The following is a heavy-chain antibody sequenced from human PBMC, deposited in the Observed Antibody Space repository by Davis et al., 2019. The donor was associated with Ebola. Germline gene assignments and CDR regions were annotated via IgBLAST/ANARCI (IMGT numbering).Heavy chain of an antibody. V-gene: IGHV4-61*08. CDR1: GGSISSGGYY. CDR2: IYYSGST. Sequence: PSETLSLTCTVSGGSISSGGYYWSWIRQHPGKGLEWIGYIYYSGSTNYNPSLKSRVTMSVDTSKNQCSLKLSSVTAADTAVYYCAREVYQLLKGENWFDPWGQGTLVTVSS. D-gene: IGHD2-2*01. CDR3: AREVYQLLKGENWFDP. J-gene: IGHJ5*02.